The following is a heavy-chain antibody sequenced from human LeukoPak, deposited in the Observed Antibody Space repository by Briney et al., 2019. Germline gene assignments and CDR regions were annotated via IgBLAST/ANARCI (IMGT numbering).Heavy chain of an antibody. CDR2: ISGSGGST. J-gene: IGHJ4*02. V-gene: IGHV3-23*01. CDR3: AKGGGGYVDY. CDR1: GSTFSSYG. D-gene: IGHD3-16*01. Sequence: GGSLRLSCAASGSTFSSYGMSWVRQAPGRGLEWVSAISGSGGSTYYTDSVKGRLTISRDNSKNTLYLQMDSLRVDDTAVYYCAKGGGGYVDYWGQGTLVSVSS.